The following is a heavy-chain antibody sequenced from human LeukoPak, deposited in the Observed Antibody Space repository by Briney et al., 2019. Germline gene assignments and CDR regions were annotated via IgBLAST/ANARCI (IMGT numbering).Heavy chain of an antibody. J-gene: IGHJ6*03. CDR3: ARPSITIFGVVINYMDV. Sequence: PGGSLRLSCAAPGFTFSSYSMNWVRQAPGKGLEWVSSISSSSSYIYYADSVKGRFTISRDNAKNSLYLQMNSLRAEDTAVYYCARPSITIFGVVINYMDVWGKGTTVTVSS. CDR2: ISSSSSYI. D-gene: IGHD3-3*01. CDR1: GFTFSSYS. V-gene: IGHV3-21*01.